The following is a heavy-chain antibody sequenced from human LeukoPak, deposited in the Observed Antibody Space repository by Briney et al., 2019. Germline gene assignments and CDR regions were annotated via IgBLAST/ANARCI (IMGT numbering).Heavy chain of an antibody. CDR2: ISSSSSYT. Sequence: NPGGSLRLSCAASGFTFSDYYMSWIRQAPGKGLEWVSYISSSSSYTNYADSVKGRFTISRDNAKNSPYLQMNSLRAEDTAVYYCAREATYYYGSGSYSRRYYFDYWGQGTLVTVSS. CDR3: AREATYYYGSGSYSRRYYFDY. V-gene: IGHV3-11*06. J-gene: IGHJ4*02. D-gene: IGHD3-10*01. CDR1: GFTFSDYY.